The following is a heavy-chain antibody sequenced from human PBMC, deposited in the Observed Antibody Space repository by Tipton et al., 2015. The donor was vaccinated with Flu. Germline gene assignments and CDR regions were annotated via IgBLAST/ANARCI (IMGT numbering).Heavy chain of an antibody. V-gene: IGHV4-61*02. CDR2: IHSDGTT. Sequence: TLSLTCTVSGDSISSGSHFWSWIRQPAGKGLEWIGRIHSDGTTNYNPSLSSRVSISVDTSKNQFSLQFYSVTAADTAVYYCARDKGGAYLQLNWFDPWGQGTLVTVSS. CDR1: GDSISSGSHF. CDR3: ARDKGGAYLQLNWFDP. D-gene: IGHD3-16*01. J-gene: IGHJ5*02.